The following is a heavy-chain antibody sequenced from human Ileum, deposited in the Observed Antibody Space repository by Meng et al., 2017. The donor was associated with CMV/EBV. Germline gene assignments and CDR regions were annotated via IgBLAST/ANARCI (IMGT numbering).Heavy chain of an antibody. Sequence: SETLSLTCAVYGGSFSGYYWSWIRQPPGKGLEWIGEINHSGSTNYNPSLKSRVTISVDTSKNQFSLKLSSVTAADTAVYYCARRAYYYDSSGYYGYWGQGTQVTVSS. CDR2: INHSGST. CDR3: ARRAYYYDSSGYYGY. D-gene: IGHD3-22*01. CDR1: GGSFSGYY. V-gene: IGHV4-34*01. J-gene: IGHJ4*02.